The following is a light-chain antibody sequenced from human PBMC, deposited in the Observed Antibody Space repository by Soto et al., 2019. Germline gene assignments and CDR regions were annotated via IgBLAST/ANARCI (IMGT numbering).Light chain of an antibody. V-gene: IGKV3D-20*02. CDR1: QSVKSSY. J-gene: IGKJ5*01. CDR2: GTS. Sequence: EIVLTQSPGTLSLSPGDRATLPCRASQSVKSSYLAWYQHKPGQAPRLLIYGTSTRATGIPARFSGSGSGTEFTLTISSLQSEDFAVYYCQQRRNWPPGITFGQGTRLEIK. CDR3: QQRRNWPPGIT.